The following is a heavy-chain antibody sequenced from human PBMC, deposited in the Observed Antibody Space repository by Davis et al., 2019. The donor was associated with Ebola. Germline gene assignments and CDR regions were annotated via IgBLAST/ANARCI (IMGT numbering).Heavy chain of an antibody. D-gene: IGHD3-22*01. CDR2: ISSSSSTI. Sequence: PGGSLRLSCAASGFTFSDHYMNWVRQAPGKGLEWVSYISSSSSTIYYADSVKGRFTISRDNAKNSLYLQMNSLRAEDTAVYYCASHDSSGYYYPEYFQHWGQGTLVTVSS. V-gene: IGHV3-11*04. J-gene: IGHJ1*01. CDR1: GFTFSDHY. CDR3: ASHDSSGYYYPEYFQH.